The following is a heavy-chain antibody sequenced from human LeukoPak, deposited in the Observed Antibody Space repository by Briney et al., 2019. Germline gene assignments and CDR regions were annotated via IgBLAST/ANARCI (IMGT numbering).Heavy chain of an antibody. CDR2: LYPGDSDT. D-gene: IGHD6-19*01. CDR1: GYSFTSYW. V-gene: IGHV5-51*01. CDR3: ARPRDSGWFIDY. J-gene: IGHJ4*02. Sequence: GESLKISCKGSGYSFTSYWIAWVRQMPGKGLECMGILYPGDSDTRYSPSFQGQVTISADKSINAAYLQWSSLKASDTAVYYCARPRDSGWFIDYWGQGTLVTVSS.